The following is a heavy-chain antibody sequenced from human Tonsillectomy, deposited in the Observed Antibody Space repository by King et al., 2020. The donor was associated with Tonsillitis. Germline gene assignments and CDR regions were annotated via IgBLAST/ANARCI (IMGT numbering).Heavy chain of an antibody. D-gene: IGHD6-19*01. Sequence: QLVQSGAEVKKPGSSVKVSCKASGGTFSSYAISWVRQAPGQGLEWMGRIIPILGIANYAQKFQGRVTITADKSTSTAYMELSSLRSEGTAVYYWAANLAVAGTGAFDIWGQGTMVTVSS. V-gene: IGHV1-69*09. CDR1: GGTFSSYA. CDR2: IIPILGIA. CDR3: AANLAVAGTGAFDI. J-gene: IGHJ3*02.